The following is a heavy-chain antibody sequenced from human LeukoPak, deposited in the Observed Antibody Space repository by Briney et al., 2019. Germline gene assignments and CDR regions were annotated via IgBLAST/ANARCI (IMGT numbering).Heavy chain of an antibody. CDR3: ARDRDYYYGSGSYYYGYYGMDV. Sequence: ASVKVSCKASGGTFSSYAISWVRQAPGQGLEWMGGIIPIFGTANYAQKFQGRVTITADESTSTAYMELSSLRSEDTAVYYCARDRDYYYGSGSYYYGYYGMDVWGQGTTVTVSS. J-gene: IGHJ6*02. CDR2: IIPIFGTA. D-gene: IGHD3-10*01. V-gene: IGHV1-69*01. CDR1: GGTFSSYA.